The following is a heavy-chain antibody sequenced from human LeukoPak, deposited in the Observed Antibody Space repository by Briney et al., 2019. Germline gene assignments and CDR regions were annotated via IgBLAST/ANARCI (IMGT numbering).Heavy chain of an antibody. V-gene: IGHV3-20*04. CDR3: ARGGYYDSSVVY. Sequence: GGSLRLSRAASGFTFDDYGMSWVRHAPGKGREWVSGINWNGGSTGYADSVKGRFTISRDNAKNSLYLQMNSLRAEDTALYYCARGGYYDSSVVYWGQGTLVTVSS. CDR1: GFTFDDYG. D-gene: IGHD3-22*01. J-gene: IGHJ4*02. CDR2: INWNGGST.